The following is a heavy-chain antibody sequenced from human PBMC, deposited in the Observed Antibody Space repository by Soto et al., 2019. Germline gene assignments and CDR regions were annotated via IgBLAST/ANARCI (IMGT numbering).Heavy chain of an antibody. D-gene: IGHD3-3*01. V-gene: IGHV3-23*01. J-gene: IGHJ5*02. Sequence: PGGSLRLSCAASGFTFSSYAMSWVRQAPGKGLEWVSVISGSGGSTYYADSVKGRFTISRDNSKNTLYLQMNNLRAEDTAVYYCAKGLPERRSAYYRSNWFDPWGQGTLVTVSS. CDR2: ISGSGGST. CDR3: AKGLPERRSAYYRSNWFDP. CDR1: GFTFSSYA.